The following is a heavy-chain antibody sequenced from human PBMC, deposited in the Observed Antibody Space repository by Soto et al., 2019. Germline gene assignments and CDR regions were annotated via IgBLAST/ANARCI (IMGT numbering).Heavy chain of an antibody. J-gene: IGHJ5*02. CDR3: ARDRTAIPADIAARPGWFDP. CDR1: GGSITSYY. D-gene: IGHD6-6*01. Sequence: SETLSLTCTVSGGSITSYYWSWIREPAGKGLEWIGRIYTSGRTNYHPSLKSRVTMSVDTSKNQFSLKLSSVPAAVTAVYYCARDRTAIPADIAARPGWFDPWGQGTLVPVS. CDR2: IYTSGRT. V-gene: IGHV4-4*07.